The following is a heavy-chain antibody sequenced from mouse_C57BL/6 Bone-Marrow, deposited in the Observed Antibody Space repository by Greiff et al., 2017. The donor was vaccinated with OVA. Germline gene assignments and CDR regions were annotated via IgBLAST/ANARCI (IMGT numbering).Heavy chain of an antibody. J-gene: IGHJ1*03. CDR2: IDPSDSET. V-gene: IGHV1-52*01. Sequence: QVHVKQPGAELVRPGSSVKLSCKASGYTFTSYWMHWVKQRPIQGLEWIGNIDPSDSETHYNQKFKDKATLTVDKSSSTAYMQLSSLTSEDSAVYYCARLGPWYFDVWGTGTTVTVSS. CDR1: GYTFTSYW. CDR3: ARLGPWYFDV. D-gene: IGHD4-1*01.